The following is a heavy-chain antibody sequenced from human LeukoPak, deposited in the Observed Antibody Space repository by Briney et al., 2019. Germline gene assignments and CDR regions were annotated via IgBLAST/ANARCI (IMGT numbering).Heavy chain of an antibody. D-gene: IGHD5-24*01. J-gene: IGHJ4*02. CDR1: GGSISSSSYY. Sequence: SETLSLTCTVSGGSISSSSYYWGWIRQPPGKGLEWIGRIYTSGSTNYNPSLKSRVTISVDTSKNQFSLKLSSVTAADTAVYYCARVPDGYPDYWGQGTLVTVSS. CDR2: IYTSGST. CDR3: ARVPDGYPDY. V-gene: IGHV4-61*02.